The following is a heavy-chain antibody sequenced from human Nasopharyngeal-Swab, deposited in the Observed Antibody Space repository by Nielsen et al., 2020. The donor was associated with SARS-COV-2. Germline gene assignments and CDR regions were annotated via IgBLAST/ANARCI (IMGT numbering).Heavy chain of an antibody. D-gene: IGHD6-13*01. CDR3: ARGRRGSSWYFFYFDY. CDR2: IYYSGST. V-gene: IGHV4-39*01. Sequence: SETLSLTCTVSGGSISSYYWGWIRQPPGKGLEWIGSIYYSGSTYYNPSLKSRVTISVDTSKNQFSLKLSSVTAADTAVYYCARGRRGSSWYFFYFDYWGQGTLVTVSS. J-gene: IGHJ4*02. CDR1: GGSISSYY.